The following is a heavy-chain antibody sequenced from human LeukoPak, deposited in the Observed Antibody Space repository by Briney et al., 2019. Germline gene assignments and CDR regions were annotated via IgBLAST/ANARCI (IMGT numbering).Heavy chain of an antibody. CDR3: AKWAQAQNAFHI. Sequence: SETLSLTCSVSGDSISNYYWNWIRQPPEKELEWIGFTRYSGSNNYNPSLKSRVTMSVDTSKNQFSLRLSSVTAADTAVYYCAKWAQAQNAFHIWGQGTMVTVSS. J-gene: IGHJ3*02. CDR2: TRYSGSN. V-gene: IGHV4-59*01. D-gene: IGHD2-8*01. CDR1: GDSISNYY.